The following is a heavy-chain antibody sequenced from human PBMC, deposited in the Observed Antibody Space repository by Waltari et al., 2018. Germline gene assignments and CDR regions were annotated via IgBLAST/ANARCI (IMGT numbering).Heavy chain of an antibody. J-gene: IGHJ3*02. CDR2: MYPGDSDI. D-gene: IGHD1-26*01. V-gene: IGHV5-51*03. CDR3: ARGVGARTPSGAFDI. CDR1: GYSFPTSW. Sequence: EVQLVQSGAEVKKPGASLKISCRGSGYSFPTSWIGWVRQMPGKGLEWMGIMYPGDSDIIYSPSFQGQVTISADKSISTAYLQWNSLKAPDSAIYYCARGVGARTPSGAFDIWGQGTMVTVSS.